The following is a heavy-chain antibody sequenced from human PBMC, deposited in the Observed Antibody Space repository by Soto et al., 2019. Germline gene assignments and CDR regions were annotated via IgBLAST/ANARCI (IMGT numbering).Heavy chain of an antibody. Sequence: PSETLSLACTVSGGSISSYYWSWIRQPPGKGLEWIGFIYYSGSTNYNPSLKSRVTISVDTSKNQFSLKLSSVTAADTAVYYCARVYYDSSGYYPGWFDPWGQGTLVTVSS. J-gene: IGHJ5*02. V-gene: IGHV4-59*01. CDR2: IYYSGST. CDR3: ARVYYDSSGYYPGWFDP. D-gene: IGHD3-22*01. CDR1: GGSISSYY.